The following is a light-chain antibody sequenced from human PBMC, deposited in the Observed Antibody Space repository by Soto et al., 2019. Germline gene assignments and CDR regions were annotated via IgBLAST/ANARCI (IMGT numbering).Light chain of an antibody. CDR1: QCISSA. V-gene: IGKV1-13*02. J-gene: IGKJ5*01. CDR3: QQLDTSPRT. CDR2: DVF. Sequence: AILVTQSPSSLSASVGDTVTITCRASQCISSAFAWYQQKPGKVPRLLIYDVFTLQSGVPSRFSGSGAATDFTLTISRLQPEDFATYYCQQLDTSPRTFGQGTRLEVK.